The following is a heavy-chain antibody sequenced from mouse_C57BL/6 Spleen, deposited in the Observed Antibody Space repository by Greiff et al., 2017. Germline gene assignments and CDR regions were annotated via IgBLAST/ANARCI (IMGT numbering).Heavy chain of an antibody. V-gene: IGHV1-81*01. Sequence: QVQLQQSGAELARPGASVKLSCKASGYTFTSYGISWVKQRTGQGLEWIGEIYPRSGNTYYNEKFKGKATLTADKSSSTAYMELRSLASEDSAFYFCAVYRDLFDYWGQGTTLTVSS. CDR2: IYPRSGNT. CDR3: AVYRDLFDY. J-gene: IGHJ2*01. CDR1: GYTFTSYG.